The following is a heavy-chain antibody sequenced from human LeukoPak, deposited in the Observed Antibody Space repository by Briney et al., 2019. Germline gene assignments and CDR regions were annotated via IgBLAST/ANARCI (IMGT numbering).Heavy chain of an antibody. CDR1: ESTFSTYW. J-gene: IGHJ6*02. CDR3: ARAQYSGSRIDV. D-gene: IGHD3-10*01. Sequence: QPGGSLKLSCAASESTFSTYWMPWDRQTAGKGLVWVSRIKYDGTSPKYAGSVEGRFTISRDTAKNTVYLQMNSLRDEDTAVYYCARAQYSGSRIDVWGQGTTVTISS. V-gene: IGHV3-74*01. CDR2: IKYDGTSP.